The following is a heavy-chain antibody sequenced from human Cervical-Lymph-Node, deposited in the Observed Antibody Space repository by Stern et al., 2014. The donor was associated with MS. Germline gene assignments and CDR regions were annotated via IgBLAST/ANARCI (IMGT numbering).Heavy chain of an antibody. CDR3: AHRDDWQLDFAY. V-gene: IGHV2-5*02. CDR1: GFSLTTNGLS. Sequence: SGPTLVIPTQTLTLTCTFSGFSLTTNGLSVGWIRQSPGKALECLALIYWDDATRYSPSLKSRLSITKDTSKNQVLLTMTNVEPVDTATYYCAHRDDWQLDFAYWGQGSPVTVSS. D-gene: IGHD6-6*01. CDR2: IYWDDAT. J-gene: IGHJ4*02.